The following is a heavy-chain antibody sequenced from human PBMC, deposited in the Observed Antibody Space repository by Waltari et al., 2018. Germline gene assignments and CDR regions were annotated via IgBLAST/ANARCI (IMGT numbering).Heavy chain of an antibody. Sequence: EVQLVESGGDFVQPGGSLRLYCVSSAFTIDDPAMHWVRQVPGKGLYWVSGISWNSVRTAYADSVKGRVTISRDNAKNSLFLEMHSLRVEDTALYYCASVIALAGARPAYWGQGTLVTVSS. D-gene: IGHD6-19*01. CDR3: ASVIALAGARPAY. CDR2: ISWNSVRT. J-gene: IGHJ4*02. V-gene: IGHV3-9*01. CDR1: AFTIDDPA.